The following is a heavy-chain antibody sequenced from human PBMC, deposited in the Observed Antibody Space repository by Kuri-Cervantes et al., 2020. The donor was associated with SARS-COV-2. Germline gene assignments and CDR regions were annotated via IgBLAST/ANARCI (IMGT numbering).Heavy chain of an antibody. D-gene: IGHD3-10*02. Sequence: GGSLRLSCAASGFTFDGDAMHWVRQAPGKGLEWVSLISWDGGSTYYADSAKGRCTISRDNSKNSLYLQMNSLRAEDTALYYCAKDRDLFLDYWGQGTLVTVSS. CDR2: ISWDGGST. J-gene: IGHJ4*02. CDR3: AKDRDLFLDY. CDR1: GFTFDGDA. V-gene: IGHV3-43D*03.